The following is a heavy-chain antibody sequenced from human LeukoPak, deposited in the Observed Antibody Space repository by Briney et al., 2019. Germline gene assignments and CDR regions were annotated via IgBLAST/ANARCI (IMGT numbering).Heavy chain of an antibody. CDR2: ITGSGHST. D-gene: IGHD6-13*01. J-gene: IGHJ4*02. V-gene: IGHV3-23*01. Sequence: GGSLRLSCAASGFTFSSYAMSRVRQAPGKGLEWVSAITGSGHSTYYADSVKGRFTISRDNSKNTLYLQMNSLRAEDTAVYYCAKALGSSWYYFDSWGQGTLVTVSS. CDR1: GFTFSSYA. CDR3: AKALGSSWYYFDS.